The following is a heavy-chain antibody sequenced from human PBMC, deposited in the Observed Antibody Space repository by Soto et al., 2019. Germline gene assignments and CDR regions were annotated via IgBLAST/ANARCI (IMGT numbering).Heavy chain of an antibody. D-gene: IGHD3-22*01. Sequence: QVQLQESGPGLVRPSGTLSLTCAVSGGYISSSNWWSWVRQPPGKGLEWIGDIYHSGDTNYNPSLESRVTLSIDKSKNQFSLKLNSVTAADTAVYYCARDISSDSPFGYWGQGALVTASS. CDR3: ARDISSDSPFGY. CDR1: GGYISSSNW. CDR2: IYHSGDT. V-gene: IGHV4-4*02. J-gene: IGHJ4*02.